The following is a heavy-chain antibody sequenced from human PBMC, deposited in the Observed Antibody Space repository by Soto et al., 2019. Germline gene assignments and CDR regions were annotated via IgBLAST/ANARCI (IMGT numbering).Heavy chain of an antibody. CDR3: ARDTYYDFWSGYYPGPYYYYYMDV. CDR1: GGSISSGGYY. D-gene: IGHD3-3*01. CDR2: IYYSGST. Sequence: SETLSLTCTVSGGSISSGGYYWSWIRQHPGKGLEWIGYIYYSGSTYYNPSLKSRVTISVDTSKNQFSLKLSSVTAADTAVYYCARDTYYDFWSGYYPGPYYYYYMDVWGKGTTVTVSS. J-gene: IGHJ6*03. V-gene: IGHV4-31*03.